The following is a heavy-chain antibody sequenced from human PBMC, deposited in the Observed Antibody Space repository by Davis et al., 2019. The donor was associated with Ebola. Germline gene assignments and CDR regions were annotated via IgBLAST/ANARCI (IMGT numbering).Heavy chain of an antibody. Sequence: GGSLRLSCAATGFTFADYGMNWVRQVPGKGLEWVSGIKWNGGSTAYADSVRGRFTISRDNAKNSLYLQMNSLRAADTTLYYCARTILDYFDSSGYLGIDSWGQGTLVTVSS. D-gene: IGHD3-22*01. CDR3: ARTILDYFDSSGYLGIDS. J-gene: IGHJ4*02. CDR1: GFTFADYG. V-gene: IGHV3-20*04. CDR2: IKWNGGST.